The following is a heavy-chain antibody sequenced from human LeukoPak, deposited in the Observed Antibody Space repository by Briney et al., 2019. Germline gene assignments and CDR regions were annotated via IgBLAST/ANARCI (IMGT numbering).Heavy chain of an antibody. V-gene: IGHV4-39*01. Sequence: SETLSLTCTVSGGSISSSSYYWGWLRQPPGKGLEWSGSIYYSGSTYYNPSLKSRVTISVDTSKNQFSLKLSSVTAADTAVYYCASGGNSFFGAFDIWGQGTMVTVSS. CDR2: IYYSGST. CDR1: GGSISSSSYY. D-gene: IGHD4-23*01. CDR3: ASGGNSFFGAFDI. J-gene: IGHJ3*02.